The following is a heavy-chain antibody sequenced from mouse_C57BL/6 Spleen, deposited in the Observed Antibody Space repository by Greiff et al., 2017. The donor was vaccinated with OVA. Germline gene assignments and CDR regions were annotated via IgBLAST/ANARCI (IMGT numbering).Heavy chain of an antibody. CDR1: GYTFTSYG. Sequence: VKLVESGAELARPGASVKLSCKASGYTFTSYGISWVKQRTGQGLEWIGEIYPRSGNTYYNEKFKGKATLTADKSSSTAYMELRSLTSEDSAVYFCARSGYYGSSSYFDYWGQGTTLTVSS. V-gene: IGHV1-81*01. D-gene: IGHD1-1*01. CDR2: IYPRSGNT. CDR3: ARSGYYGSSSYFDY. J-gene: IGHJ2*01.